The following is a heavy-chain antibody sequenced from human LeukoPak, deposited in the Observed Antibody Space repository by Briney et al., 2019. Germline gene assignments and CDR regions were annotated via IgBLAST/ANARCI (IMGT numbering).Heavy chain of an antibody. D-gene: IGHD4-11*01. CDR3: ARAVTNLYYYYYMDV. V-gene: IGHV1-69*05. CDR2: IIPIFGTA. J-gene: IGHJ6*03. CDR1: GGTFSSYA. Sequence: SVKVSCKASGGTFSSYAISWVRQAPGQGLEWMGGIIPIFGTANYAQKFQGRVTITTDETTSTAYMELSSLRSEDTAVYYCARAVTNLYYYYYMDVWGKGTTVTVSS.